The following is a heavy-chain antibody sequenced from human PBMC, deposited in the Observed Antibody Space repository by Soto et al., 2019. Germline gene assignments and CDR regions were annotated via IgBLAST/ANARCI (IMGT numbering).Heavy chain of an antibody. CDR1: GFTFSSYW. CDR2: INSDGTTT. CDR3: ASSARGIYGHYN. V-gene: IGHV3-74*02. J-gene: IGHJ4*02. D-gene: IGHD4-17*01. Sequence: EVQLVESGGGLVQPGGSLSHSCAASGFTFSSYWMHWVRQAPGKGLVWVSRINSDGTTTNYADSVKGRFTISRDNAKNTVYLQMNSLRAEDTAVYYCASSARGIYGHYNWGRGTLVTVSS.